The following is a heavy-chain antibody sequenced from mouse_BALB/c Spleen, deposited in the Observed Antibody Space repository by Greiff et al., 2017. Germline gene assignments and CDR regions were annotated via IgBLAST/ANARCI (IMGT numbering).Heavy chain of an antibody. CDR3: ARASHWAWFAY. J-gene: IGHJ3*01. Sequence: VKLQESGPGLVAPSQSLSITCTVSGFSLTSYGVHWVRQPPGKGLEWLGVIWAGGSTNYNSALMSRLSISKDNSKSQVFLKMNSLQTDDTAMYYCARASHWAWFAYWGQGTLVTVSA. CDR2: IWAGGST. V-gene: IGHV2-9*02. D-gene: IGHD4-1*01. CDR1: GFSLTSYG.